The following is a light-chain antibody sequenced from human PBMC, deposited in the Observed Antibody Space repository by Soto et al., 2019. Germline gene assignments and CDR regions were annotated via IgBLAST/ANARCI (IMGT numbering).Light chain of an antibody. CDR1: SSDIGDYNY. V-gene: IGLV2-14*01. J-gene: IGLJ2*01. CDR3: KSYDSSLSGTVV. Sequence: QSVLTQPASVSGSPGQSITISCTGASSDIGDYNYVSWYQQHPGKAPKLIISEVTNRPSGVSNRFSGSKSGNTASLTISGLQAEDEADYYCKSYDSSLSGTVVFGGGTKVTVL. CDR2: EVT.